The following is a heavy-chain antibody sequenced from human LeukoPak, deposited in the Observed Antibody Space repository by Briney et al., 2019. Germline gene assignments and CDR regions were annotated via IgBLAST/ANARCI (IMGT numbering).Heavy chain of an antibody. D-gene: IGHD1/OR15-1a*01. CDR1: GFTFSSYW. CDR3: ARDGYWNSAPDAFDI. CDR2: IKQDGSEK. Sequence: PGGSLRLSCAASGFTFSSYWMSWVRQAPGKGLEWVANIKQDGSEKYYVDSVKGRFTISRDNAKNSLYLQMNSLRAEDTAVYYCARDGYWNSAPDAFDIWGQGTMVTVSS. V-gene: IGHV3-7*01. J-gene: IGHJ3*02.